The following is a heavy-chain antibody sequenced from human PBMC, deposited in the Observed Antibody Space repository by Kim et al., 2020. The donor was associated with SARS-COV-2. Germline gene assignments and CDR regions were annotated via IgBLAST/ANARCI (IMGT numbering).Heavy chain of an antibody. CDR3: ARDREQWLVTNWFDP. Sequence: GGSLRLSCAASGFTFSSYSMNWVRQAPGKGLEWVSYISSSSSTIYYADSVKGRFTISRDNAKNSLYLQMNSLRDEDTAVYYCARDREQWLVTNWFDPLGQGTLVTVSS. J-gene: IGHJ5*02. CDR2: ISSSSSTI. CDR1: GFTFSSYS. D-gene: IGHD6-19*01. V-gene: IGHV3-48*02.